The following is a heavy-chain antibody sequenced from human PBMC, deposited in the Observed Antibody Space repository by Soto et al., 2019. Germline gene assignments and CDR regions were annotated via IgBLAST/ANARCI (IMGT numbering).Heavy chain of an antibody. CDR2: ISYSGST. CDR1: GGSISSGNYY. J-gene: IGHJ4*02. CDR3: ASMGTPATGLYFFDY. V-gene: IGHV4-30-4*01. D-gene: IGHD2-15*01. Sequence: SETLSLSCTVSGGSISSGNYYWSWIRQPPGKGLEWIGFISYSGSTYYSTSLKSRVTISVDTSKSQFSLNLSFVTAADTAVYYCASMGTPATGLYFFDYWGQGSLVTVSS.